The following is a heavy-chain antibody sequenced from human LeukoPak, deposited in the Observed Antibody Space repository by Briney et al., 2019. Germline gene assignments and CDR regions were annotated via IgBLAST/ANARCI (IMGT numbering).Heavy chain of an antibody. CDR3: ATETIGRHYDY. Sequence: GGSLRLSCAASGFTFSSCGFNWVRQAPGKGLEWVSSIGPTGTDRYYADSVRGRFTISRDNAKNSMYLQMDSLRDEDTAVYYCATETIGRHYDYWGQGTLLTVSP. CDR1: GFTFSSCG. CDR2: IGPTGTDR. V-gene: IGHV3-21*01. D-gene: IGHD1-14*01. J-gene: IGHJ4*02.